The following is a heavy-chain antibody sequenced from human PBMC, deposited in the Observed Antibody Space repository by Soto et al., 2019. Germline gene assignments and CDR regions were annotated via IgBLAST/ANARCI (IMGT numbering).Heavy chain of an antibody. V-gene: IGHV3-30*18. CDR3: AKFGAMVRKQLVAEFDY. Sequence: GGSLRLSCAASGFTFSSYGMHWVRQAPGKGLEWVAVISYDGSNKYYADSVKGRFTISRDNSKNTLYLQMNSLRAEDTAVYYCAKFGAMVRKQLVAEFDYLGQGTLVSV. D-gene: IGHD5-18*01. CDR2: ISYDGSNK. J-gene: IGHJ4*02. CDR1: GFTFSSYG.